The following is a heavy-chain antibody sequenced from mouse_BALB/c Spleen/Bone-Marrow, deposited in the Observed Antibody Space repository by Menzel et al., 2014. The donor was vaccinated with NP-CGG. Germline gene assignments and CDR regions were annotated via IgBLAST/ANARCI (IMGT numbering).Heavy chain of an antibody. CDR3: ARSGKVRNAMDY. D-gene: IGHD2-14*01. Sequence: QVQLKHSGAKLVRPGVSVKISCKGSGYTFTDHAIHWVKRSHAKSLEWIGVISGXYGDAIYNQKFKGKATMTVDKSSSTAYMELARLTSEDSAIYYCARSGKVRNAMDYWGQGTSVTVSS. CDR1: GYTFTDHA. V-gene: IGHV1S137*01. CDR2: ISGXYGDA. J-gene: IGHJ4*01.